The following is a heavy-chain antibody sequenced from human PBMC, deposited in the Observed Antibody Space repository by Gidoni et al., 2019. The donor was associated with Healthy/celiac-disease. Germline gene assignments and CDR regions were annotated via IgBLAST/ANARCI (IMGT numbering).Heavy chain of an antibody. J-gene: IGHJ5*02. Sequence: QVQLVQSGAEVKKPGSSVKVSCKASGGTFSSYALSWVRQAPGQGLEWMGGIIPIFGTANYAQKFQGRVTITADESTSTAYMELSSLRSEDTAVYYCARDLMIVVARRTGHWFDPWGQGTLVTVSS. V-gene: IGHV1-69*01. CDR1: GGTFSSYA. CDR3: ARDLMIVVARRTGHWFDP. D-gene: IGHD3-22*01. CDR2: IIPIFGTA.